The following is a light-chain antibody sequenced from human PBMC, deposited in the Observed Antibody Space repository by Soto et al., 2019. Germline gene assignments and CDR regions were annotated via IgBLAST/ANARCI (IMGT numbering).Light chain of an antibody. V-gene: IGLV2-14*01. Sequence: QSALTQPASVSGSPGQSITISCTGTSSDVGGYNYVSWYQQHPGKAPKLMIYDVSNRPSGVSNRFSGSKSGNMASLTISGLQAEDEADYYCSSYTSSSTYWVFGGWTKVTVL. J-gene: IGLJ3*02. CDR2: DVS. CDR1: SSDVGGYNY. CDR3: SSYTSSSTYWV.